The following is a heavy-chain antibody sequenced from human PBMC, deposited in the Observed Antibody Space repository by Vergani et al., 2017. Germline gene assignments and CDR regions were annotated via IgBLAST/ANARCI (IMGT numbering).Heavy chain of an antibody. J-gene: IGHJ4*02. CDR2: IIPILGIA. D-gene: IGHD5-18*01. CDR3: ARDPSTDTETGDY. CDR1: GGTFSSYA. V-gene: IGHV1-69*04. Sequence: QVQLVQSGAEVKKPGASVKVSCKASGGTFSSYAISWVRQAPGQGLEWMGRIIPILGIANYAQKFQGRVTITADKSTSTAYMELSSLRAEDTAVYYCARDPSTDTETGDYWGQGTLVTVSS.